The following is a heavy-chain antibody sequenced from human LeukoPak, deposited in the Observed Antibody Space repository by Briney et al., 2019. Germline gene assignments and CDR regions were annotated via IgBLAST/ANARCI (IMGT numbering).Heavy chain of an antibody. CDR3: ARVTGYMIEDYFDY. V-gene: IGHV4-59*01. CDR2: IFDSVTT. D-gene: IGHD3-22*01. Sequence: SETLSLTCTVSGGSINNFYWSWIRQPPGKGLEWIGFIFDSVTTNYNPSLKSRVTISLAPSKNQFSLKLRSVTAADTAVYYCARVTGYMIEDYFDYWGQGTLVTVSS. J-gene: IGHJ4*02. CDR1: GGSINNFY.